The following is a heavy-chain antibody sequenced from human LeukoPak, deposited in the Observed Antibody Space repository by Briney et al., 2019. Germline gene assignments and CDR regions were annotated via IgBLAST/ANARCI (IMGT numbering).Heavy chain of an antibody. CDR3: AKGGRAYYDFWSGLDAFDI. J-gene: IGHJ3*02. CDR1: GFTFSSHA. V-gene: IGHV3-30*02. Sequence: GGSLRLSCAASGFTFSSHAMHWVRQAPGKGLEWVAFIRYDGSKKHYADSVKGRFTISRDNSNNTLYLQMNSLRPEDTAVYYCAKGGRAYYDFWSGLDAFDIWGQGTMVAVSS. D-gene: IGHD3-3*01. CDR2: IRYDGSKK.